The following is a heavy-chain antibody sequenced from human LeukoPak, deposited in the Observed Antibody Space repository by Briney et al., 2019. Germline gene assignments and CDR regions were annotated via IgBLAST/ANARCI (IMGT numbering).Heavy chain of an antibody. V-gene: IGHV3-23*01. D-gene: IGHD2-8*01. Sequence: SGGSLRLSCAASGFTFSSYAMSWVRQAPGKGLEWVSAIRGSGGITFYADSVKGRFTISRDNSKNTLYLQMNSLRAEDTAVYYCAKDGQSWSQGYFDYWGQGTLVTVSS. CDR1: GFTFSSYA. CDR2: IRGSGGIT. CDR3: AKDGQSWSQGYFDY. J-gene: IGHJ4*02.